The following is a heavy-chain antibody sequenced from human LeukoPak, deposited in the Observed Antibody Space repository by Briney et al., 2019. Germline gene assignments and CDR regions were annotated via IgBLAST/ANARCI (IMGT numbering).Heavy chain of an antibody. CDR1: GYSFTRFW. Sequence: GESLKISCKGSGYSFTRFWIGWMRQMPGKGLEWIGIIYPGDSNPRYSPSLQGQVTISVDRSINTAYLQWSSLKASDTAMYYCATHMVGAESYFDYWGQGTLVTVSS. CDR3: ATHMVGAESYFDY. J-gene: IGHJ4*02. CDR2: IYPGDSNP. D-gene: IGHD3-10*01. V-gene: IGHV5-51*01.